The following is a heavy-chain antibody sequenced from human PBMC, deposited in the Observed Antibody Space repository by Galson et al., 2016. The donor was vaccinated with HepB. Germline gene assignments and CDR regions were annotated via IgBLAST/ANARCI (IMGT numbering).Heavy chain of an antibody. Sequence: QSGAEVKKPGESLKISCKGSGYNFNSYWIGWVRQMPGKGLEWMGIIYLGDSDTRYSPSFKGQVTISADKDITTTYLQWTSLKASDTAMYYCASLLYDVWNAHPPGAFYIWGQGKMVTGSS. CDR1: GYNFNSYW. D-gene: IGHD3-3*01. V-gene: IGHV5-51*01. J-gene: IGHJ3*02. CDR2: IYLGDSDT. CDR3: ASLLYDVWNAHPPGAFYI.